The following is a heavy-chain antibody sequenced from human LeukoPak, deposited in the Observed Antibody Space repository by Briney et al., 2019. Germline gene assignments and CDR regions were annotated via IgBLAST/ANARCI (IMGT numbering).Heavy chain of an antibody. D-gene: IGHD3-22*01. Sequence: SETLSLTCTISGGSISSVSYYWSWIRQPPGKGLEWIGEINHSGSTNYNPSLKSRVTISVDTSKNQFSLKLSSVTAADTAVYYCARGRYYYDSSGYYTNSRRSYFDYWGQGTLVAVSS. CDR1: GGSISSVSYY. CDR2: INHSGST. CDR3: ARGRYYYDSSGYYTNSRRSYFDY. V-gene: IGHV4-39*07. J-gene: IGHJ4*02.